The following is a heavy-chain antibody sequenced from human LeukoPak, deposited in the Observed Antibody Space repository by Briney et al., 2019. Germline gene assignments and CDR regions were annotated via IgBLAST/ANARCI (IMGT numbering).Heavy chain of an antibody. CDR3: AKGPGAYYYGSGRFDP. V-gene: IGHV3-9*03. CDR2: ISWNSGSI. Sequence: GGPLRLSCAASGFTFDDYAMHWVRQAPGKGLEWVSGISWNSGSIGYADSMKGRFTISRDNAKNSLYLQMNSLRAEDMALYYCAKGPGAYYYGSGRFDPWGQGTLVTVSS. J-gene: IGHJ5*02. CDR1: GFTFDDYA. D-gene: IGHD3-10*01.